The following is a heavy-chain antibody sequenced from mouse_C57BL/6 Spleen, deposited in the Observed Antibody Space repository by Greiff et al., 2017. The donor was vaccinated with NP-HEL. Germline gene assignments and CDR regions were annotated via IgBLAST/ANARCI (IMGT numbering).Heavy chain of an antibody. CDR3: TPGYYYGSSYVY. J-gene: IGHJ2*01. V-gene: IGHV1-15*01. Sequence: QVHVKQSGAELVRPGASVTLSCKASGYTFTDYEMHWVKQTPVHGLEWIGAIDPETGGTAYNQKFKGKAILTADKSSSTAYMELRSLTSEDSAVYYCTPGYYYGSSYVYWGQGTTLTVSS. CDR2: IDPETGGT. D-gene: IGHD1-1*01. CDR1: GYTFTDYE.